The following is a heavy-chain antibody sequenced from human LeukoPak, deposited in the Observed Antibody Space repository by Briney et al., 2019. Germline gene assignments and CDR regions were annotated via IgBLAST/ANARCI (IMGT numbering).Heavy chain of an antibody. CDR1: GGSFSGYY. Sequence: PSETLSLTCAVYGGSFSGYYWSWIRQPPGKGLEWIGEINHSGSTNYNPSLKSRVTISVDTSKYQFSLKLSSVTAADTAVYYCARHVGYCSSTSCYGNWFDPWGQGTLVTVSS. CDR2: INHSGST. CDR3: ARHVGYCSSTSCYGNWFDP. J-gene: IGHJ5*02. D-gene: IGHD2-2*01. V-gene: IGHV4-34*01.